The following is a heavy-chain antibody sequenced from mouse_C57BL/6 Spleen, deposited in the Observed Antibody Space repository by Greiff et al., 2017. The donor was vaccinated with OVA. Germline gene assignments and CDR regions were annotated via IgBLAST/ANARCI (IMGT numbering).Heavy chain of an antibody. Sequence: VQGVESGAELAKPGASVKLSCKASGYTFTSYWMHWVKQRPGQGLEWIGYINPSSGYTKYNQKFKDKATLTADKSSSTAYMQLSSLTYEDSAVYYCARGYYGSSYGFAYWGQGTLVTVSA. J-gene: IGHJ3*01. CDR1: GYTFTSYW. CDR3: ARGYYGSSYGFAY. V-gene: IGHV1-7*01. D-gene: IGHD1-1*01. CDR2: INPSSGYT.